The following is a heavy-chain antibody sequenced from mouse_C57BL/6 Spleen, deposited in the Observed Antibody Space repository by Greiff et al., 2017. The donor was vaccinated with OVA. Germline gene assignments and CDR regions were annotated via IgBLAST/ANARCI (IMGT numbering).Heavy chain of an antibody. CDR1: GYSFTDYN. J-gene: IGHJ3*01. CDR2: INPNYGTT. Sequence: VQLKESGPELVKPGASVKISCKASGYSFTDYNMNWVKQSNGKSLEWIGVINPNYGTTRYNQKFKGKATLTVDQSSSTAYMQLNSLTSEDSAVYYCARGYGNRAWFAYWGQGTLVTVSA. D-gene: IGHD2-10*02. V-gene: IGHV1-39*01. CDR3: ARGYGNRAWFAY.